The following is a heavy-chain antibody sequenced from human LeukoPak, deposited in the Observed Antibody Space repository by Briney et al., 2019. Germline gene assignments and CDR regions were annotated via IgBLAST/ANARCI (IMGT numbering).Heavy chain of an antibody. D-gene: IGHD3-16*01. Sequence: SQTLSLTCAVSGGSISSGGYSWSWIRQPPGKGLEWIGYIYHSGSTYYNPSLKSRVTISVDRSKNQFSLKLSSVTAADTAVYYCARTYYDYVWGVGNNWFDPWGQGILVTVSS. J-gene: IGHJ5*02. CDR1: GGSISSGGYS. V-gene: IGHV4-30-2*01. CDR3: ARTYYDYVWGVGNNWFDP. CDR2: IYHSGST.